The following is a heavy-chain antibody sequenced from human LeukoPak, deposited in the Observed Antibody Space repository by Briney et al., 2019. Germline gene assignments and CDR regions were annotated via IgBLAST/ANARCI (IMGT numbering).Heavy chain of an antibody. D-gene: IGHD3-10*01. V-gene: IGHV4-59*01. CDR3: ARVSRGDYYYGMDV. CDR2: IYYSGST. J-gene: IGHJ6*02. CDR1: GGSISSYY. Sequence: SETLSLTCTVSGGSISSYYWSWFRQPPGKGLEWIGYIYYSGSTNYNPSLKSRVTISVDTSKNQFSLKLSSVTAADTAVYYCARVSRGDYYYGMDVWGQGTTVTVSS.